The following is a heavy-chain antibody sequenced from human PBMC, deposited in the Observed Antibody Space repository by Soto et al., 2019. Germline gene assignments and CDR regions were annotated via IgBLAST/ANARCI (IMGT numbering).Heavy chain of an antibody. V-gene: IGHV3-33*01. Sequence: GGSLRLSCAASGFTFSNYGMHWVRQAPGKGLEWVAVIRYDGNNKYYADSVKGRFTISRDNSNNTLYVRMTSLRAEDTAVYYCARGLHSLFDYWGQGTLVTVSS. CDR3: ARGLHSLFDY. J-gene: IGHJ4*02. CDR2: IRYDGNNK. D-gene: IGHD2-21*01. CDR1: GFTFSNYG.